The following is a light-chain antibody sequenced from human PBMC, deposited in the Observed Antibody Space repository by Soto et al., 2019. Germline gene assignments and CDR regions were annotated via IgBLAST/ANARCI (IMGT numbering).Light chain of an antibody. CDR2: TTS. Sequence: QAVVTQEPSLTVSPGGTVTLTCASSTGAVTSGNYPNWLQQKPGQAPRALIHTTSSKHSWTPARFSGSLLGGKAALTLSGVQPEDEADYYCLLYHGAAQIFGGGTKLTVL. J-gene: IGLJ2*01. CDR1: TGAVTSGNY. CDR3: LLYHGAAQI. V-gene: IGLV7-43*01.